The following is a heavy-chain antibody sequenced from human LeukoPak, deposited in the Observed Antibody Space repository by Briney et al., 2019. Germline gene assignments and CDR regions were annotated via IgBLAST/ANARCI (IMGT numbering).Heavy chain of an antibody. CDR3: AKEEGGSSSGRHSTIPNWFDP. CDR2: INPTSGAT. J-gene: IGHJ5*02. D-gene: IGHD6-19*01. V-gene: IGHV1-2*02. Sequence: ASVKVSCKASGYTFTDYYMHWVRQAPGQGLDWVGWINPTSGATNYAQKFQGRVTMTRDTSNNTSYMELSRLRSDDTAVYYCAKEEGGSSSGRHSTIPNWFDPWGQGTLVTVSS. CDR1: GYTFTDYY.